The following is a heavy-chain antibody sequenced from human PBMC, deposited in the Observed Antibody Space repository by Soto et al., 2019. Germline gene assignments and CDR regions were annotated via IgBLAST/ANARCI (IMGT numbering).Heavy chain of an antibody. CDR2: INPATGAA. Sequence: QLHLVQSGAVVKKPGASVTVSCSASGYPVTAYYMHWVRQAPGRGLEWMGGINPATGAAKYTQTSRGRVTMTRGPSPSTVFRGRCGLTSEATAGFYCARGGGVGVAGSAAFDMWGQGTLVTVSS. CDR1: GYPVTAYY. CDR3: ARGGGVGVAGSAAFDM. D-gene: IGHD3-3*01. V-gene: IGHV1-2*02. J-gene: IGHJ3*02.